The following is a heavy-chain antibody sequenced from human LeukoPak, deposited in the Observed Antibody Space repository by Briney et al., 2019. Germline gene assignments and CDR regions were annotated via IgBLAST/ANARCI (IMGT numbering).Heavy chain of an antibody. Sequence: GGSLRLSCAASAFTLSTYAMSWVRQAPGKGLEWVSGISAGKGNTYYEDSVKGRFIISRDNSKNNMYLQINSLRAKDTAVYDCARDDYGDMYYFDGWGQGTLVTVSS. CDR1: AFTLSTYA. CDR3: ARDDYGDMYYFDG. V-gene: IGHV3-23*01. D-gene: IGHD4-17*01. J-gene: IGHJ4*02. CDR2: ISAGKGNT.